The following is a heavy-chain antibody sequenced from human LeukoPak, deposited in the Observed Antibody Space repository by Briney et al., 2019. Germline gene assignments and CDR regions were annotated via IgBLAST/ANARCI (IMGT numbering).Heavy chain of an antibody. V-gene: IGHV2-5*02. CDR2: IYWDDDK. CDR3: AHRREELHWAGGAFDI. Sequence: SGPTLVKPTQTLTLTCTFSGFSLSTSGVGVGWIRQPPGKALEWLALIYWDDDKRYSPSLKSRLTITKDTSKNQVVLTMTNMDPVDTATYYCAHRREELHWAGGAFDIWGQGTMVTVSS. J-gene: IGHJ3*02. CDR1: GFSLSTSGVG. D-gene: IGHD5-24*01.